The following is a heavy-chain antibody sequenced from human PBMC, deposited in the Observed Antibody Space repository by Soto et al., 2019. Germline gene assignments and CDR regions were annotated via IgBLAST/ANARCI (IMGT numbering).Heavy chain of an antibody. V-gene: IGHV5-51*01. D-gene: IGHD4-4*01. CDR3: ARHFSGTYSNYDY. CDR1: GYSFTSYW. J-gene: IGHJ4*02. Sequence: PGESLKISCKGSGYSFTSYWIAWVGQMPGKGLEWVGIIYPGDSDTRYSPSFQGQVTISADKSISTAYLQWSSLKASDTAMYYCARHFSGTYSNYDYWGQGTLVTVYS. CDR2: IYPGDSDT.